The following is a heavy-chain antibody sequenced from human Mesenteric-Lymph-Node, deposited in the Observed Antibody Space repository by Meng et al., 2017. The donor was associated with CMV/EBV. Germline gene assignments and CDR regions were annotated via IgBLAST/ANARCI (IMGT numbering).Heavy chain of an antibody. J-gene: IGHJ5*02. CDR1: GGTFSSYA. CDR3: ARGYYHFWSASGYNWFDP. D-gene: IGHD3-3*01. Sequence: SVKVSCKASGGTFSSYAISWVRQAPGQGLEWMGGIIPILGIANYAQKFQGRVTITADKSTSTAYMELSSLRSEDTAVYYCARGYYHFWSASGYNWFDPWGQGTLVTVSS. CDR2: IIPILGIA. V-gene: IGHV1-69*10.